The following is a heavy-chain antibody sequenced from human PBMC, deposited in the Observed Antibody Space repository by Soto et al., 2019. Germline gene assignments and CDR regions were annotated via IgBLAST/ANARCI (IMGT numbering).Heavy chain of an antibody. J-gene: IGHJ4*02. CDR2: IHYSGST. CDR3: ARSPTNSGYDFDYFDY. V-gene: IGHV4-59*08. D-gene: IGHD5-12*01. Sequence: PSETLSLTCTVSGGSISSYYWSWIRQPPGKGLDYIGYIHYSGSTNYNPSLKSRVTISLDTSKNQFSLKLSSVTAADTAVYYCARSPTNSGYDFDYFDYWGQGTLVTVSS. CDR1: GGSISSYY.